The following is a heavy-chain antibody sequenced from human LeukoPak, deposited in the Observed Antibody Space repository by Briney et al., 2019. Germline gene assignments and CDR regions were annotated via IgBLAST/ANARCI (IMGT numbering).Heavy chain of an antibody. CDR1: GASSDSMRYSY. Sequence: SETLSLTCTVSGASSDSMRYSYWSWIRQPAGKGLEWMGRIQPGGSTNDNPSLKSRLTMSLDTSKSQFSLRLSSVTAADTAVYYCARGSRGDGAAFDIWAEGQWSPSLQ. CDR3: ARGSRGDGAAFDI. CDR2: IQPGGST. D-gene: IGHD7-27*01. V-gene: IGHV4-4*07. J-gene: IGHJ3*02.